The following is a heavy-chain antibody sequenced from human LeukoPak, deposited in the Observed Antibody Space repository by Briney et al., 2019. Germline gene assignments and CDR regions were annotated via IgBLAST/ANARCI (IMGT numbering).Heavy chain of an antibody. Sequence: PSETLSLTCTVSGGSISSSSYYWGWIRQPPGKGLEWIGSIYYSGSTYYNPSLKSRFTISVDTSKNQFSLKLSSVTAADTAVYYCASSITMVRGVITKGSYYFDYWGQGTLVTVSS. CDR1: GGSISSSSYY. CDR3: ASSITMVRGVITKGSYYFDY. CDR2: IYYSGST. V-gene: IGHV4-39*01. J-gene: IGHJ4*02. D-gene: IGHD3-10*01.